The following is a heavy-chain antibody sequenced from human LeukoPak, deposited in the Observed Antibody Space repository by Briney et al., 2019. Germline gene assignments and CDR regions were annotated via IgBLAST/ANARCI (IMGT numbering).Heavy chain of an antibody. D-gene: IGHD6-13*01. CDR2: TYYRSKWTF. V-gene: IGHV6-1*01. CDR1: GDSVSSNIAA. Sequence: SQTLSLTCAISGDSVSSNIAAWNWFRQSPSRGLEWLGRTYYRSKWTFEYAVSVRGRISFNADTSKNEFSMHLTSVTPEDTALYYCARDLSAGADYWGQGILVTVSS. CDR3: ARDLSAGADY. J-gene: IGHJ4*02.